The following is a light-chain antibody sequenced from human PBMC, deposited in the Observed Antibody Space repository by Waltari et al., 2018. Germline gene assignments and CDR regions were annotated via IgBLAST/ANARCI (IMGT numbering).Light chain of an antibody. CDR3: NSFTSRTTYV. Sequence: QSALTQPASVSGSPGQSTTISCTGTRSDIGAYNYVSWYQQHPGKAPKFMIYGVSNRPSVVSTRFSCSKSSNTASLTISGLQAEEDADYYCNSFTSRTTYVFGTGTKVTVL. J-gene: IGLJ1*01. CDR2: GVS. CDR1: RSDIGAYNY. V-gene: IGLV2-14*01.